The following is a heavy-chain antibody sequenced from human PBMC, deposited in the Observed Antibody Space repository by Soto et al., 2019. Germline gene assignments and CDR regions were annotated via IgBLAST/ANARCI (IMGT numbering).Heavy chain of an antibody. J-gene: IGHJ5*02. CDR2: IYYSGST. CDR1: GGSISSYY. CDR3: ARLLWFGDGWFDP. D-gene: IGHD3-10*01. V-gene: IGHV4-59*01. Sequence: QVQLQESGPGLVKPSETLSLTCTVSGGSISSYYWSWIRQPPGKGLEWIGYIYYSGSTNYNPSLKSRVTISVDTSKNQFALKLSSVAAADTAVYYCARLLWFGDGWFDPWGQGTLVTVSS.